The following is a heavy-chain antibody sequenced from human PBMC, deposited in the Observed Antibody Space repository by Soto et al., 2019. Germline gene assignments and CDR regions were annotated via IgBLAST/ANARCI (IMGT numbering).Heavy chain of an antibody. CDR2: ISYDGSNK. D-gene: IGHD3-22*01. J-gene: IGHJ4*02. Sequence: GSLRLSCAASGFTLSSYAMHWVRQAPGKGLEWVAVISYDGSNKYYADSVKGRFTISRDNSKNTLYLQMNSLRAEDTAVYYCARDRRYYYDNSGPLAYWGQGTLVTVFS. CDR1: GFTLSSYA. CDR3: ARDRRYYYDNSGPLAY. V-gene: IGHV3-30-3*01.